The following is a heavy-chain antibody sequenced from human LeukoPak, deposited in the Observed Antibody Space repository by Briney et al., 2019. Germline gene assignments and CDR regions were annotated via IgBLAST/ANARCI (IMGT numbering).Heavy chain of an antibody. CDR2: IIPIFGTA. J-gene: IGHJ6*04. Sequence: SVKVSFKASGGTFSSYAISWVRQAPGQGLEWMGGIIPIFGTANYAQKFQGRVTITADESTSTAYMELSSLRSEDTAVYYCARSGCSGGSCYDYYYYGMDVWGKGTTVTVSS. CDR3: ARSGCSGGSCYDYYYYGMDV. V-gene: IGHV1-69*13. D-gene: IGHD2-15*01. CDR1: GGTFSSYA.